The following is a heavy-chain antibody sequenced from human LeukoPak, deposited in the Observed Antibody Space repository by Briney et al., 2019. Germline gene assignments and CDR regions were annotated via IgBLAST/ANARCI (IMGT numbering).Heavy chain of an antibody. CDR1: GFTFGGYG. CDR3: TRYNNDHFDY. D-gene: IGHD1-14*01. CDR2: IAYDGSRA. J-gene: IGHJ4*02. Sequence: GGSLRLSCAGSGFTFGGYGMHWFRQTPGKGLEWVAVIAYDGSRAFYADSVKGRFTISRDNSKNTMSVQMDDLRAEDTAVYYCTRYNNDHFDYWGQGTLVTVSS. V-gene: IGHV3-33*01.